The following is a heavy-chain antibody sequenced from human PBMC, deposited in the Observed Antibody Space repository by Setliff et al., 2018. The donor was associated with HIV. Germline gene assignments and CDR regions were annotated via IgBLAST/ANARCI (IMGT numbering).Heavy chain of an antibody. CDR2: IYTSGST. J-gene: IGHJ5*01. CDR3: ARGNYYNLWADPFDF. D-gene: IGHD3-3*01. CDR1: GGSISSGSYY. Sequence: TLSLTCTVSGGSISSGSYYWSWIRQPAGKGLEWTGHIYTSGSTNYNPSLKSRVTISVHTSKNQFSLKLSSVTAADTAVYYCARGNYYNLWADPFDFWGQGTLVTVSS. V-gene: IGHV4-61*09.